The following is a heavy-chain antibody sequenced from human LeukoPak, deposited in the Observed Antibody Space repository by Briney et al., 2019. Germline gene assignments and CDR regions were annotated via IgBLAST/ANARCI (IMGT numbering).Heavy chain of an antibody. Sequence: GGSLRLSCTASGFALSHYGMHWVRQAPHKGLDWVAAVTSDESKKYYIESVKGRYTISRDNSKNTLYLQMDSLRAEDTAVYFCARDADTSGLYWYFDLWGRGTRVTVSS. CDR1: GFALSHYG. J-gene: IGHJ2*01. CDR2: VTSDESKK. D-gene: IGHD3-22*01. CDR3: ARDADTSGLYWYFDL. V-gene: IGHV3-33*01.